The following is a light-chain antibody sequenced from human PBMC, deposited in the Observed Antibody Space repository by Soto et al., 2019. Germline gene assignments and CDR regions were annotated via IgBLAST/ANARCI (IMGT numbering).Light chain of an antibody. V-gene: IGLV2-8*01. J-gene: IGLJ2*01. CDR3: CSFTGTTIGV. CDR2: EVN. CDR1: SSDVGRYNR. Sequence: QPVLTQPPSASGSPGQSVTISCTGTSSDVGRYNRVSWYQHYPGKAPKLMIYEVNKRPSEVPDRFSGSKSGNTASLTVSGLQAEDEADYYCCSFTGTTIGVFGGGTKLTVL.